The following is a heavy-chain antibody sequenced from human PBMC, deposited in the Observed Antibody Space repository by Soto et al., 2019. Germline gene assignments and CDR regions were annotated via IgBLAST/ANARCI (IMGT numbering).Heavy chain of an antibody. Sequence: GSLRLSCAASGFTFSSYAMSWVRQAPGKGLEWVSSVSAGGDMTYYSDSVKGRFTISRDNSNNALFLQMNSLRIEDTALYYCARGDRGGSGSPASYYYSGLDVWGQGTTVTVSS. D-gene: IGHD3-10*01. V-gene: IGHV3-23*01. CDR1: GFTFSSYA. CDR3: ARGDRGGSGSPASYYYSGLDV. CDR2: VSAGGDMT. J-gene: IGHJ6*02.